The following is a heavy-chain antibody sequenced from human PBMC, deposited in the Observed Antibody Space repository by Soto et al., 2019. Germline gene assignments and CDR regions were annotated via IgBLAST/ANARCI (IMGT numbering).Heavy chain of an antibody. V-gene: IGHV1-2*02. D-gene: IGHD2-2*01. J-gene: IGHJ5*02. CDR1: GYTFTGYY. CDR2: INPNSGGT. Sequence: ASVKVSCKASGYTFTGYYMHWVLQAPGQGLEWMGWINPNSGGTNYAQKFQGRVTMTRDTSISTAYMELSRLRSDDTAVYYCARGGGYCSSTSCYDNWFDPWGQGTLVTVSS. CDR3: ARGGGYCSSTSCYDNWFDP.